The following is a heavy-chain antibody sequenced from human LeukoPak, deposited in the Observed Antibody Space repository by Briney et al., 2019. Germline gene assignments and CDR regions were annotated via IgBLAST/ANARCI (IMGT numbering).Heavy chain of an antibody. CDR3: ARDLFAVAL. V-gene: IGHV3-53*01. J-gene: IGHJ4*02. CDR1: GFTVSSNY. D-gene: IGHD3-3*01. Sequence: GGSLRLSCAASGFTVSSNYMSWVRQAPGKGLEWVSVIYSGGSTYYADSVKGRFTISIDNAKDSLYLQMNSLRAEDTAVYYCARDLFAVALWGQGTLVTVSS. CDR2: IYSGGST.